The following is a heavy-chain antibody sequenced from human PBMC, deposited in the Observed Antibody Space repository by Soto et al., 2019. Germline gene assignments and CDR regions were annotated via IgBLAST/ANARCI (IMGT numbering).Heavy chain of an antibody. CDR1: GGSISSYY. D-gene: IGHD6-13*01. CDR2: IYYSGST. CDR3: ARRYSSSWGLANYYYYMDV. Sequence: PSETLSLTCTVSGGSISSYYWSWIRQPPGKGLEWIGYIYYSGSTNYNPSLKSRVTISVDTSKNQFSLKLSSVTAADTAVYYCARRYSSSWGLANYYYYMDVWGKGTTVTVSS. J-gene: IGHJ6*03. V-gene: IGHV4-59*08.